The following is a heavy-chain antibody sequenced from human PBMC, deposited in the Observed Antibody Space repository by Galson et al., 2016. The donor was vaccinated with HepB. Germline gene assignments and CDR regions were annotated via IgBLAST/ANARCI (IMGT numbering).Heavy chain of an antibody. D-gene: IGHD1-14*01. CDR2: INWNGGNI. CDR1: GFTFDDYG. V-gene: IGHV3-20*04. Sequence: SLRLSCAVSGFTFDDYGMAWVRQAPGKGLEWVSNINWNGGNIVYVDSVNGRFTISRVNATNSVHLQMNSLRADDTAFYYCARGLSGLDDAFDIWAKGHWSPSR. CDR3: ARGLSGLDDAFDI. J-gene: IGHJ3*02.